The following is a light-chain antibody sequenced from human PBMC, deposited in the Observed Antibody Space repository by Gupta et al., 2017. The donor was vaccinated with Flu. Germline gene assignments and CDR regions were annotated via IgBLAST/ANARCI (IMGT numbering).Light chain of an antibody. CDR3: QQYKNWPH. CDR2: GAS. V-gene: IGKV3-15*01. J-gene: IGKJ4*01. Sequence: EIVMTQSPATLSVSPGERATLTCRASQSVSSNLAWYQQKPGQAPRLLSYGASTRATGIPARFSGSGSGTEFTLTISSLQSEDFAVYYCQQYKNWPHFGGETKVEIK. CDR1: QSVSSN.